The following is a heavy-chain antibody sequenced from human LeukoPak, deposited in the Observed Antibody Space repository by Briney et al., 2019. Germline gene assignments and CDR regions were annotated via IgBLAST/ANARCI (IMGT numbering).Heavy chain of an antibody. CDR1: GGSISSXX. J-gene: IGHJ2*01. CDR2: IYYSGST. V-gene: IGHV4-59*01. CDR3: ARDSGALGYWYFDL. Sequence: VSGGSISSXXXXXIRQPPGKXXXXXGYIYYSGSTNYNPSLKSRVTISVDTSKNQFSLKLSSVTAADTAVYYCARDSGALGYWYFDLWGRGTLVTVSS. D-gene: IGHD2-15*01.